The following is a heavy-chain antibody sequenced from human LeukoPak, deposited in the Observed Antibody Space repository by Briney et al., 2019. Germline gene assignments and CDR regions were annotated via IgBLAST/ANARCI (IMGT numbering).Heavy chain of an antibody. J-gene: IGHJ6*02. CDR1: GYTFTGYY. Sequence: GASVKVSCKASGYTFTGYYMHWVRQAPGQGLEWMGWINPNSGGTNYAQKFQGRVTMTRDTSISTAYMELSRLRSDDTAVYYCARDKGSGWYFQEGQGNGMDVWGQGTTVTVSS. D-gene: IGHD6-19*01. CDR2: INPNSGGT. CDR3: ARDKGSGWYFQEGQGNGMDV. V-gene: IGHV1-2*02.